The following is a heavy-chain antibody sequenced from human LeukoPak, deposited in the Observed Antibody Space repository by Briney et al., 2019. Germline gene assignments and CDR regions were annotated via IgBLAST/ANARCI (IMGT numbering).Heavy chain of an antibody. CDR3: ARGEGYYGSGSYYNGRDY. V-gene: IGHV1-8*01. D-gene: IGHD3-10*01. J-gene: IGHJ4*02. CDR1: GYTFTSYD. CDR2: MNPNSGNT. Sequence: ASVTVSCKASGYTFTSYDINWVRQATGQGLEWMGWMNPNSGNTGYAQKFQGRVTMTRNTSISTAYMELSSLRSEDTAVYYCARGEGYYGSGSYYNGRDYWGQGTLVTVSS.